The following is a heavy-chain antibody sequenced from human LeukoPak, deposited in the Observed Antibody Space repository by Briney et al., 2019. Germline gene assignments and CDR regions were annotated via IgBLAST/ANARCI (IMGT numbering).Heavy chain of an antibody. D-gene: IGHD2-15*01. CDR2: INHSGST. V-gene: IGHV4-34*01. J-gene: IGHJ4*02. Sequence: NSSETLSLTCAVYGGSFSGYYWSWIRQPPGKGLEWIGEINHSGSTNNNPSLKSRVTISVDTSKNQFSLKLSSVTAADTAVYYCARGLGGYWGQGTLVTVSS. CDR1: GGSFSGYY. CDR3: ARGLGGY.